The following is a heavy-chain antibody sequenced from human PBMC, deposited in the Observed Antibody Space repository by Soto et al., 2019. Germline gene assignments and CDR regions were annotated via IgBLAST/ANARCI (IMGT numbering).Heavy chain of an antibody. CDR1: GFTFSSYA. CDR2: ISGSGGST. V-gene: IGHV3-23*01. Sequence: SGGSLRLSCAASGFTFSSYAMSWVRQAPGKGLEWVSAISGSGGSTYYADSVKGRFTISRDNSKNTLYLQMNSLRAEDTAVYYCAKDTPYSSGWSYFDYWGQGTLVTVSS. J-gene: IGHJ4*02. CDR3: AKDTPYSSGWSYFDY. D-gene: IGHD6-19*01.